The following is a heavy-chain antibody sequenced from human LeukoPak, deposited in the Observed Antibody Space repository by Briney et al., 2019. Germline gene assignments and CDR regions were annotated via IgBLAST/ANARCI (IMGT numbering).Heavy chain of an antibody. V-gene: IGHV4-39*01. CDR3: ARTPPKNGFDI. Sequence: SETLSLTCTVSGGSINRGNFYWGWIRQPPGKGLAWVGNIYYSGSTYYNSSLKSRVTISVDTSKNQFSLKLNSVTAADTAVYYCARTPPKNGFDIWGQGTMVTVSS. J-gene: IGHJ3*02. CDR1: GGSINRGNFY. CDR2: IYYSGST.